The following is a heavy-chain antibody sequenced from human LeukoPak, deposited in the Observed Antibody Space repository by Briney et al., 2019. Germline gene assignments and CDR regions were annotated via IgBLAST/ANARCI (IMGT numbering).Heavy chain of an antibody. D-gene: IGHD2-8*02. CDR3: AKDFTGNGEGGFDY. V-gene: IGHV3-23*01. Sequence: GGSLRLSCAASGFTFSSYAMSWVAKPPGKGLNWVSAISGSGGSTYYADSVKGRFTISRDNSKNTLYLQMNSLGAEDTAVYYCAKDFTGNGEGGFDYWGQGTLVTVSS. CDR1: GFTFSSYA. CDR2: ISGSGGST. J-gene: IGHJ4*02.